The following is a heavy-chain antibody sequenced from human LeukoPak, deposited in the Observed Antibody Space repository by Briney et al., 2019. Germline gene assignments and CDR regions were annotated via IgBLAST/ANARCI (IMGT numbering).Heavy chain of an antibody. J-gene: IGHJ1*01. V-gene: IGHV3-30-3*01. D-gene: IGHD2-2*01. CDR3: AREKGLCSSTSCYPQYFQH. CDR1: GFTFSSYA. Sequence: PGRSLRLSCAASGFTFSSYAMHWVRQAPGKGLEWVAVISYDGSNKYYADSAKGRFTISRDNSKNTLYLQMNSLRAEDTAAYYCAREKGLCSSTSCYPQYFQHWGQGTLVTVSS. CDR2: ISYDGSNK.